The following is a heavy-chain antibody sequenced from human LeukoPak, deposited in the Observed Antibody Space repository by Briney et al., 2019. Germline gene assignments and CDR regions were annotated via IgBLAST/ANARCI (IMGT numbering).Heavy chain of an antibody. CDR3: ARGSTEHYYYYYYYMDV. Sequence: PSETLSLTCTVSGGSISSHYWSWIRQPPGRGLEWIGYIYYSGSTNYNPSLKSRVTISVDTSKNQFSLKLSSVTAADTAVYYCARGSTEHYYYYYYYMDVWGKGTTVNVSS. V-gene: IGHV4-59*11. D-gene: IGHD1-26*01. CDR2: IYYSGST. J-gene: IGHJ6*03. CDR1: GGSISSHY.